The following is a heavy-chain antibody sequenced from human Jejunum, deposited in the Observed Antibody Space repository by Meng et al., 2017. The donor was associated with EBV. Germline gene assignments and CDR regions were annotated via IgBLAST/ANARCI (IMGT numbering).Heavy chain of an antibody. Sequence: QVQLVRPGAGGKGPGASVKVSCKASGYTFTNYGVSWVRQAPGQGLEWMGWISAYNGNTDYAQKLQGRVTMTTDTPTSTAYMELRSLRSDDTAVYYCTILSHCDGGICYSYDYWGQGTLVTVSS. CDR2: ISAYNGNT. CDR3: TILSHCDGGICYSYDY. V-gene: IGHV1-18*01. D-gene: IGHD2-15*01. J-gene: IGHJ4*02. CDR1: GYTFTNYG.